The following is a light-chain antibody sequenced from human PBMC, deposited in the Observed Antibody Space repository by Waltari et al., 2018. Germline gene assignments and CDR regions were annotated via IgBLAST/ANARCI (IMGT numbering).Light chain of an antibody. Sequence: SYVLTQPPSVSVAPGQTAKITCGGSNIGSRGVYWYQQKPGQAPVLVIYEESDRPSGLPDRFSGSNSGRTATLTISRVEAGDEADYYCQVWDGTNDHPYVVFGGGTKLTVL. CDR3: QVWDGTNDHPYVV. CDR2: EES. J-gene: IGLJ2*01. V-gene: IGLV3-21*02. CDR1: NIGSRG.